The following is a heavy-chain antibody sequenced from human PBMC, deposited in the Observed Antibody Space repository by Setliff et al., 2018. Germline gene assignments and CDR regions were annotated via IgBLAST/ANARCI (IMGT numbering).Heavy chain of an antibody. D-gene: IGHD3-9*01. CDR1: GYTFTDYI. V-gene: IGHV1-18*01. CDR2: ISPHSGET. CDR3: ARGQTLRHFDWPTAFDY. Sequence: ASVKVSCKASGYTFTDYIINWVRQAPGQGLEWVGWISPHSGETNYAQIFQGRVTMTTDTPTSTAYMELRSLTSDDTAVYYCARGQTLRHFDWPTAFDYWGLGTLVTVSS. J-gene: IGHJ4*02.